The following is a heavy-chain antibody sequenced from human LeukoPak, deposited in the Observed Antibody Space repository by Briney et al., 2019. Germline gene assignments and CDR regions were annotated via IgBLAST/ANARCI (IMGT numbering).Heavy chain of an antibody. J-gene: IGHJ4*02. CDR3: ARGQLADSY. D-gene: IGHD3-22*01. CDR2: IKPDGSEK. CDR1: RFTFTTYW. V-gene: IGHV3-7*01. Sequence: SGGSLRLSCAASRFTFTTYWMSWIRQTPGKGLEWVAKIKPDGSEKSYVDSVKGRFTISRDNAKNSVFLQMDSLRVEDTALYYCARGQLADSYWGQGALVTVSS.